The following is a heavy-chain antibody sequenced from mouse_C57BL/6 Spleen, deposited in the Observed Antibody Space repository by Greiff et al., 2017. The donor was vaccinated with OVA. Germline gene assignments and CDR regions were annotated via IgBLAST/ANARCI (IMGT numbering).Heavy chain of an antibody. CDR2: IDPSDSYT. CDR1: GYTFTSYW. V-gene: IGHV1-50*01. D-gene: IGHD4-1*01. Sequence: QVQLQQSGAELVKPGASVKLSCKASGYTFTSYWMQWVKQRPGQGLEWIGEIDPSDSYTNYNQKFKGKATLTVDTSSSTAYMQLSSLTSEDSAVYYCARSLNWDYFDYWGQGTTLTVSS. J-gene: IGHJ2*01. CDR3: ARSLNWDYFDY.